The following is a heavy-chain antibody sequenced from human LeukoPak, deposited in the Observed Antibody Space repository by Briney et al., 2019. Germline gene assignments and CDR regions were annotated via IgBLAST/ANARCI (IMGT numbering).Heavy chain of an antibody. CDR1: GYFSSSGYY. J-gene: IGHJ4*02. D-gene: IGHD5-24*01. V-gene: IGHV4-38-2*02. Sequence: SETLSLTCSVSGYFSSSGYYWGWIRQPPGKGLEWIGSMYHSGNANYNPSLKSRVTMSADTSKNQFSLKLSSVTAADTAVYYCARVADGYNYSCYFDYWGQGTLVTVSS. CDR3: ARVADGYNYSCYFDY. CDR2: MYHSGNA.